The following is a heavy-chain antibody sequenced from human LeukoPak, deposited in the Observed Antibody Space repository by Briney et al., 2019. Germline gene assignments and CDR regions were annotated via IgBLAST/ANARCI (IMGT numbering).Heavy chain of an antibody. CDR3: ARGAKFRSYGSGTYYTSLPFDP. CDR2: INPTGGST. CDR1: GYTFTSYY. D-gene: IGHD3-10*01. Sequence: ASVKVSCKASGYTFTSYYMHWVRQAPGQGLEWMGLINPTGGSTGYAQEFQGRVTITRDTSASTAYMELSSLRSEDMAVYYCARGAKFRSYGSGTYYTSLPFDPWGQGTLVTVSS. V-gene: IGHV1-46*01. J-gene: IGHJ5*02.